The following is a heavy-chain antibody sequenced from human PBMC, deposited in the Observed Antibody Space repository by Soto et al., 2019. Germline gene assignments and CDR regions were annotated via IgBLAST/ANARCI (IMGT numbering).Heavy chain of an antibody. CDR3: ARGSAFGLTFDY. V-gene: IGHV4-34*01. D-gene: IGHD3-3*01. Sequence: SETLSLTCAVYGGSFSGYYWSWIRQPPGKGLEWIGEINHSGSTNYNPSLKSRVTISVDTSKNQFSLKLSSVTAADTAVYYCARGSAFGLTFDYWGQGTLVTVSS. J-gene: IGHJ4*02. CDR2: INHSGST. CDR1: GGSFSGYY.